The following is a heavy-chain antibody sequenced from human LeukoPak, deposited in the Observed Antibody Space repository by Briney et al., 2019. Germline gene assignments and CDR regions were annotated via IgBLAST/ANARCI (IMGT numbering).Heavy chain of an antibody. CDR2: LYSGGST. CDR1: GFTVSRNY. D-gene: IGHD3-22*01. Sequence: GGSLRLSCAASGFTVSRNYMNWVRQAPGKGLEWVSVLYSGGSTHYADSVKGRFTISRDNSKNTLYLQMNSLRADDTAVYYCATSNYYDSSGFHFQDWGQGTLVTVSS. V-gene: IGHV3-53*01. J-gene: IGHJ1*01. CDR3: ATSNYYDSSGFHFQD.